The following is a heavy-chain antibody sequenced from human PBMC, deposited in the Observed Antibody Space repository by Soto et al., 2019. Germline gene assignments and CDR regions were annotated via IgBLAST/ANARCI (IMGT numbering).Heavy chain of an antibody. CDR2: INNDNGNT. J-gene: IGHJ4*02. CDR3: ARNHCSGTSCYVSDY. V-gene: IGHV1-18*01. Sequence: GASVKVSCKASGYTFINYGVSWVRHAPGQGLEWMGWINNDNGNTNYAPKLQGRVTMTTDTSTSTAYMELRSLRSDDTAVYYCARNHCSGTSCYVSDYWGQGTQVTVSS. CDR1: GYTFINYG. D-gene: IGHD2-2*01.